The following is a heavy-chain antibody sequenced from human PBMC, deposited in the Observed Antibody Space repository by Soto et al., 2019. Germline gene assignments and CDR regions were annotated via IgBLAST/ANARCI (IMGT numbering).Heavy chain of an antibody. J-gene: IGHJ3*02. CDR3: AGNCVGDCSAAFDI. Sequence: GGSLRLSCAASGFTFSNAWMSWVRQAPGKGLEWVGRIKSKTDGGTTDYAAPVKGRVTISRDDSKNTLYLQMNSLKTEDTAVYYCAGNCVGDCSAAFDIWGQVTMVTVSS. CDR2: IKSKTDGGTT. V-gene: IGHV3-15*01. D-gene: IGHD2-21*02. CDR1: GFTFSNAW.